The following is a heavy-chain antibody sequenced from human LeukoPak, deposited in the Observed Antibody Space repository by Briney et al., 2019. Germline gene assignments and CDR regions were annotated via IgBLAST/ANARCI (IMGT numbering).Heavy chain of an antibody. J-gene: IGHJ6*02. V-gene: IGHV4-34*01. CDR1: GGSFSGYY. CDR3: ARLVLAYNYYYGMDV. Sequence: ASETLSLTCAVYGGSFSGYYWSWIRQPPGKGLEWIGEINHSGSTNYNPSLKSRVTISVDTSKNQFSLKLSSVTAADTAVYYCARLVLAYNYYYGMDVWGQGTTVTVSS. D-gene: IGHD2-8*01. CDR2: INHSGST.